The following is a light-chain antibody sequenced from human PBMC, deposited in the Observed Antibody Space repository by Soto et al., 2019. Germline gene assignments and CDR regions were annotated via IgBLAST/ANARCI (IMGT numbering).Light chain of an antibody. CDR2: DAS. J-gene: IGKJ1*01. Sequence: EKVMTQSPATLSVSPGERATLSCRASQSVRSNLAWYQQKPGQPPRLLIYDASTRATRIPSRFSGSGSGTEFTLTISSLQPDDFATYYCQHYNSYSEAFGQGTKVDIK. CDR1: QSVRSN. V-gene: IGKV3-15*01. CDR3: QHYNSYSEA.